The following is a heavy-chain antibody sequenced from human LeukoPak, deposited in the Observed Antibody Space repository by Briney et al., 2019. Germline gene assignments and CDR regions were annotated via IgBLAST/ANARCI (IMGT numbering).Heavy chain of an antibody. CDR1: GYSISSGYY. CDR2: IYHSGST. D-gene: IGHD1/OR15-1a*01. CDR3: ARNIRHFDY. Sequence: NPSETLSLTCAVSGYSISSGYYWGWIRQPPGKGLEWIGSIYHSGSTHYNPSLKSRVTISVDTSKNQFSLKLSSVTAADTAVYYCARNIRHFDYWGQGTLVTVSS. V-gene: IGHV4-38-2*01. J-gene: IGHJ4*02.